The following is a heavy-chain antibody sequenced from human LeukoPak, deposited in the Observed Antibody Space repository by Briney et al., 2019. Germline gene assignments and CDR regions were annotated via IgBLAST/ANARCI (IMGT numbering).Heavy chain of an antibody. CDR2: IYYSGST. J-gene: IGHJ4*02. D-gene: IGHD4/OR15-4a*01. CDR1: GGSISSYY. CDR3: ARDHSGTNYVMD. V-gene: IGHV4-59*12. Sequence: SETLSLTCTVSGGSISSYYWSWIRQPPGKGLEWIGYIYYSGSTNYNPSLKSRVTISVDTSKNQFSLKLSSVTAADTAVYYCARDHSGTNYVMDWGQGTLVSVAS.